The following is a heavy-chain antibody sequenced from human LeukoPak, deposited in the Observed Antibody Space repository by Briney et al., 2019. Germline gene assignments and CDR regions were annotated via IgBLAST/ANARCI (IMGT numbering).Heavy chain of an antibody. CDR1: GFTFSDHY. D-gene: IGHD3-10*01. CDR2: ISTGDTAI. V-gene: IGHV3-11*01. J-gene: IGHJ4*02. CDR3: ARAHYYFGSRHPYYFDS. Sequence: GGSLRLSCAASGFTFSDHYMSWLRQAPGKGLEWISYISTGDTAIFYADSVKGRFTISRDNAKDSLYLQMSSLRAEDTAVYYCARAHYYFGSRHPYYFDSWGQGTLVTVSS.